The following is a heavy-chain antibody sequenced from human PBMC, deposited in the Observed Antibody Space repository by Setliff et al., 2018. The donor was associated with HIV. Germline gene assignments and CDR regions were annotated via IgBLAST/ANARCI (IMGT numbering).Heavy chain of an antibody. CDR2: IIPMLGIT. V-gene: IGHV1-69*10. CDR3: AREYSDFWCGSSDAFHI. Sequence: SVKVSCKATGGTFSSYAMSWVRQAPGQGLEWMGAIIPMLGITNYAQKLQGRVTMTTDTATSLAYMELRSLRSDDTAVYYCAREYSDFWCGSSDAFHIWGQGTMVTVSS. CDR1: GGTFSSYA. J-gene: IGHJ3*02. D-gene: IGHD3-3*01.